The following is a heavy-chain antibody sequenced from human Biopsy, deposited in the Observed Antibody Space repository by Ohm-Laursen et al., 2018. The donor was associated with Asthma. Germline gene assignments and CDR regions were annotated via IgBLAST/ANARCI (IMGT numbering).Heavy chain of an antibody. CDR1: KFSFSNFG. D-gene: IGHD4-17*01. CDR3: AKDAHDYVSLIVSPQKNGIES. Sequence: SLRLSCAASKFSFSNFGMHWVRQAPGKGLEWVAFISYDGSKKFITDSMKGRLSISRDNSKHTLFLQMGRLRPDDTALYYCAKDAHDYVSLIVSPQKNGIESWGQGTLVTVSS. CDR2: ISYDGSKK. J-gene: IGHJ4*02. V-gene: IGHV3-30*18.